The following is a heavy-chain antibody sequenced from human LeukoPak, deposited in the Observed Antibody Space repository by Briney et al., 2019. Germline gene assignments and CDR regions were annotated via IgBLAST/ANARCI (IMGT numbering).Heavy chain of an antibody. Sequence: SETLSLTCTVSGGSISSSTSYWGWIRQPPGKGLEWIGNIYYTGSTYYNPSLNSRVTMSVDTSQNQFSLRVSSVTAADTAIYFCARRLLLRSFDYWGQGTLVSVSS. D-gene: IGHD2-15*01. J-gene: IGHJ4*02. CDR3: ARRLLLRSFDY. V-gene: IGHV4-39*01. CDR1: GGSISSSTSY. CDR2: IYYTGST.